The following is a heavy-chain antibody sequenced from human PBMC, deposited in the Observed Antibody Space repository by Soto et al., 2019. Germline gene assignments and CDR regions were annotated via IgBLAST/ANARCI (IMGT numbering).Heavy chain of an antibody. CDR3: ARGSRGGYDYQDY. CDR1: GFTFSSYS. J-gene: IGHJ4*02. Sequence: EVQLVESGGGLVKPGGSLRLSCAASGFTFSSYSMNWVRQAPGKGLEWVSSISSSSSYIYYADSVKGRFTISRDNAKNSLYLQMNSLRAEDPAVYYCARGSRGGYDYQDYWGQGTLVTVSS. V-gene: IGHV3-21*01. D-gene: IGHD5-12*01. CDR2: ISSSSSYI.